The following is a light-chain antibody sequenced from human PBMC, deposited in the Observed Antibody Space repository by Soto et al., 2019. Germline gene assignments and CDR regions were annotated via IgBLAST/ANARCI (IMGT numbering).Light chain of an antibody. CDR2: DAT. J-gene: IGKJ1*01. CDR3: QQYAHLPIT. V-gene: IGKV3-20*01. Sequence: VLTQSPVTLSLSPGERATLSCRASQSLGSGYLAWYQQKAGQAPRLLIYDATSGATGIPDRFSGSGSGTDFALTISRVEAEDFAVYYCQQYAHLPITFGQETKVEI. CDR1: QSLGSGY.